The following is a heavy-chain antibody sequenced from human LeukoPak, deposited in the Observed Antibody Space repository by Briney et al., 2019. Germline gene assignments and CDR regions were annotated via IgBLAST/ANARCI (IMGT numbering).Heavy chain of an antibody. CDR1: GGSISSSNSY. D-gene: IGHD6-19*01. Sequence: SETLSLTCTVSGGSISSSNSYWGWIRQPPGKGLEWIGSIYYSGSTYYNPSLNNRVTMSVDTSKNQFSLKLRFVTAADTAVYFCARIRLTVAGGVFNYWGQGTLVTVSS. CDR3: ARIRLTVAGGVFNY. V-gene: IGHV4-39*01. CDR2: IYYSGST. J-gene: IGHJ4*02.